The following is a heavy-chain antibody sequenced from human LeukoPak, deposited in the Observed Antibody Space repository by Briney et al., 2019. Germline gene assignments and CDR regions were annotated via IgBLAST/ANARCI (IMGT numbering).Heavy chain of an antibody. CDR3: ARRVAAADVRFDP. Sequence: PSETLSLTCTVSGGSISSSSYYWGWIRQPPGKGLEWIGSIYYSGSTYYNPSLKSRVTISVDTSKNQFPLKLSSVTAADTAVYYCARRVAAADVRFDPWGQGTLVTVSS. J-gene: IGHJ5*02. V-gene: IGHV4-39*01. CDR2: IYYSGST. CDR1: GGSISSSSYY. D-gene: IGHD6-13*01.